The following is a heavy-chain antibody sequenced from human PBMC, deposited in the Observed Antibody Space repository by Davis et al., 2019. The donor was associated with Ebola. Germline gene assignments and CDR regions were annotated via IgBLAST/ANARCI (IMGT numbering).Heavy chain of an antibody. CDR2: IRYDGSNK. D-gene: IGHD6-13*01. CDR1: GYTFTGYY. J-gene: IGHJ4*02. Sequence: SCKASGYTFTGYYMHWVRQAPGKGLEWVAFIRYDGSNKYYADSVKGRFTISRDNSKNTLYLQMNSLRAEDTAVYYCAKDLFSLFSSSWYDGFDYWGQGTLVTVSS. CDR3: AKDLFSLFSSSWYDGFDY. V-gene: IGHV3-30*02.